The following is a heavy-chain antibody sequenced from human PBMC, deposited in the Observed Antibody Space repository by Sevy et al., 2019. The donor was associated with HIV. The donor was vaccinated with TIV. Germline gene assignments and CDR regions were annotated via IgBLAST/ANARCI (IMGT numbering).Heavy chain of an antibody. J-gene: IGHJ4*02. Sequence: SETLSLTCTVSGGSISSYYWSWIRQPPGKGLEWIGYIYYSGSTNYNPSLKSRVTKSVDTSKNQFSLKLSSVTAADTAVYYCARGVVVITETKFDYWGQGTLVTVSS. V-gene: IGHV4-59*13. D-gene: IGHD3-22*01. CDR3: ARGVVVITETKFDY. CDR1: GGSISSYY. CDR2: IYYSGST.